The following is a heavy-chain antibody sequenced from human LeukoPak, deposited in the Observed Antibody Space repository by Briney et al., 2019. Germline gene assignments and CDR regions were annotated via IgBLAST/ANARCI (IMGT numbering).Heavy chain of an antibody. CDR2: INPDTGFT. CDR3: APTSEAYTSNWSV. V-gene: IGHV1-2*02. D-gene: IGHD3-16*01. CDR1: GYRFTDDY. J-gene: IGHJ4*02. Sequence: ASVKVSCKTSGYRFTDDYIHWVRQAPGQGLEWMGWINPDTGFTNYAPKFRGRVIMTRVTSISTAYMEVRRLTFDDTAIYYCAPTSEAYTSNWSVWGQGTLVTVSP.